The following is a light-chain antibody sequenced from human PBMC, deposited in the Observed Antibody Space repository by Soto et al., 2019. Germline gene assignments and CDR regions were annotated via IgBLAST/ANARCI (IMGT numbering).Light chain of an antibody. J-gene: IGLJ1*01. CDR3: SSYAGSNIF. CDR1: SSDVGGYNY. CDR2: EVS. Sequence: QYVLAEPPSASGSPGQSVTISCTGTSSDVGGYNYVSWYQQHPGKAPKLMIYEVSKRPSGVPDRFSGSKSGNTASLTVSGLQAEDEADYYCSSYAGSNIFFGTGTKVTVL. V-gene: IGLV2-8*01.